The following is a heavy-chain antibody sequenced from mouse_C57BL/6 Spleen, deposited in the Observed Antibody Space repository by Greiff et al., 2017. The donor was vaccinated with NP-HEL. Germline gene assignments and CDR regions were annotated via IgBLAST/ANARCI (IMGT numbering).Heavy chain of an antibody. Sequence: EVQLKESGPVLVKPGASVKMSCKASGYTFTDYYMNWVKQSHGKSLEWIGVINPYNGGTSYNQKFKGKATLTVDKSSSTAYMELNSLTSEDSAVYYCARRGKGFDYWGQGTTLTVSS. CDR2: INPYNGGT. D-gene: IGHD1-3*01. J-gene: IGHJ2*01. CDR1: GYTFTDYY. CDR3: ARRGKGFDY. V-gene: IGHV1-19*01.